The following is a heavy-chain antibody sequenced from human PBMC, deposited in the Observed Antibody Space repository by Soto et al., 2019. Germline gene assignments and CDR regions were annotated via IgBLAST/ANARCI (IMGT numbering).Heavy chain of an antibody. CDR2: IYWNDDK. CDR3: AHRLPYSSSFRNDAFDI. V-gene: IGHV2-5*01. CDR1: GFSLSTSGVG. Sequence: SGPTLVKPTQTLTLTCTFSGFSLSTSGVGVGWIRQPPGKALEWLALIYWNDDKRYSPSLKSRLTITKDTSKNQVVLTMTNMDPVDTATYYCAHRLPYSSSFRNDAFDIWGQGTMVTVSS. J-gene: IGHJ3*02. D-gene: IGHD6-13*01.